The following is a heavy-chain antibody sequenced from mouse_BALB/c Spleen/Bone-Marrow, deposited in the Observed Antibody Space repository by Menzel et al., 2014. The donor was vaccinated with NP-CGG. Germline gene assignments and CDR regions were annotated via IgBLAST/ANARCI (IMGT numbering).Heavy chain of an antibody. V-gene: IGHV1S56*01. J-gene: IGHJ4*01. CDR1: GYTFTSFY. CDR3: SRWGTTVVDAMDY. Sequence: QVHVKQSGPELVKPGASVRISCKASGYTFTSFYLHWVRQRPGQGLEWIGWISPGNVNIKHNENFKGKATLTADKSSSTAYMHFRSLTSEDSAVYFCSRWGTTVVDAMDYWGQGTSVTVSS. D-gene: IGHD1-1*01. CDR2: ISPGNVNI.